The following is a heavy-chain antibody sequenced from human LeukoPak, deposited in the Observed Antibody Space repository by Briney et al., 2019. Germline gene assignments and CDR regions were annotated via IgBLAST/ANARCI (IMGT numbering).Heavy chain of an antibody. J-gene: IGHJ4*02. D-gene: IGHD2-21*02. CDR1: GFTFSNAW. CDR3: ARDKSYGDSEDY. Sequence: GGPLRLPCAASGFTFSNAWMSWVRQAPAKGLEWVANINQDGSEKYYVDSVKGRFTISRDNAKNSLYLQMNSLRAEDAAVYYCARDKSYGDSEDYWGQGTLVTVSS. V-gene: IGHV3-7*05. CDR2: INQDGSEK.